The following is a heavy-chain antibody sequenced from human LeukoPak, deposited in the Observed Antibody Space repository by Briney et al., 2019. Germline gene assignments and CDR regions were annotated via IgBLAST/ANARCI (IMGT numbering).Heavy chain of an antibody. Sequence: GRSLRLSCAASGFTFSSYAMHWVRQAPGKGLEWVAVISYDGSNKYYADSVKGRFTISRDNSKNTLYLQINGLRAEDTAVYYCARDGAMGYFDYWGQGTLVTVSS. CDR1: GFTFSSYA. CDR3: ARDGAMGYFDY. D-gene: IGHD5-24*01. J-gene: IGHJ4*02. V-gene: IGHV3-30-3*01. CDR2: ISYDGSNK.